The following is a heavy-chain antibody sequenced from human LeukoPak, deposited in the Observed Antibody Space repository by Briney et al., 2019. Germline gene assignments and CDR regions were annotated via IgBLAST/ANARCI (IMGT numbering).Heavy chain of an antibody. CDR3: AKDQIGVLPDAFDI. D-gene: IGHD3-10*01. V-gene: IGHV3-23*01. CDR1: GFTFSNYA. Sequence: PGGSLRLSYAASGFTFSNYAMTWVRQAPGKGLEWVSSIRGNGGGPFYADSVKGRFTISRDNFENMLFLQMNSLRADDAAVYYCAKDQIGVLPDAFDIWGQGTMVSVSS. J-gene: IGHJ3*02. CDR2: IRGNGGGP.